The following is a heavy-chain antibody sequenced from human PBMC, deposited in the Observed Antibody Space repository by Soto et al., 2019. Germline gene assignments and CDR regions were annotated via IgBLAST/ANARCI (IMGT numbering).Heavy chain of an antibody. Sequence: PSQTLSLTCAISGDSVSSNTAAWNWIRQSPSRGLEWLGRTYYRSKWLTDYALSVKSRITVSPDTSRNQFSLQLTSVTPEDTGVYYCARDPPEFHSAIDSWGQGALVTVSS. CDR3: ARDPPEFHSAIDS. J-gene: IGHJ4*02. D-gene: IGHD3-10*01. CDR1: GDSVSSNTAA. V-gene: IGHV6-1*01. CDR2: TYYRSKWLT.